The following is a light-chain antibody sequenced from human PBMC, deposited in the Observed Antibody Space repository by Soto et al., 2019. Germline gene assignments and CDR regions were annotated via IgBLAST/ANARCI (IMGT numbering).Light chain of an antibody. CDR2: DVT. J-gene: IGLJ3*02. Sequence: QSVLTQPASVSGSPGQSITISCTGTINDVGGYNYVSWYQQHPGKAPKLLIYDVTTRPSGVSSRFSGSKSGNTASLTISGLQTEDEAEYYCTSYTSVSTVVFGGGTKLTVL. CDR1: INDVGGYNY. CDR3: TSYTSVSTVV. V-gene: IGLV2-14*01.